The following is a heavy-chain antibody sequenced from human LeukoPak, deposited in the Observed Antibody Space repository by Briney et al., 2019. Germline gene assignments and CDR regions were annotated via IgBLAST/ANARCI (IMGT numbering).Heavy chain of an antibody. Sequence: SETLSLTCAVYGGSFSGYYWSWIRQPPGKGLEWIGEINHSGSTNYNPSHKSRVTISVDTSKNQFSLKLSSVTAADTAVYYCARGLLWGPNWFDPWGQGTLVTVSS. V-gene: IGHV4-34*01. J-gene: IGHJ5*02. D-gene: IGHD3-16*01. CDR2: INHSGST. CDR1: GGSFSGYY. CDR3: ARGLLWGPNWFDP.